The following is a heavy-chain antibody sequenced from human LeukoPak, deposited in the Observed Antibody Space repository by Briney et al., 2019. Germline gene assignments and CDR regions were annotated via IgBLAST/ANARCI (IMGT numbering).Heavy chain of an antibody. V-gene: IGHV1-18*01. J-gene: IGHJ6*02. D-gene: IGHD2-2*01. CDR2: ISAYNGNT. CDR3: ARIPMIVVVPAPRQYFYYGMDV. CDR1: GYTFTSYG. Sequence: ASVKVSCKASGYTFTSYGISWVRQAPGQGVEWMGWISAYNGNTNYAQKLQGRVTMTTDTSTSTAYMELRSLRSDDTAVYYCARIPMIVVVPAPRQYFYYGMDVWGQGTTVTVSS.